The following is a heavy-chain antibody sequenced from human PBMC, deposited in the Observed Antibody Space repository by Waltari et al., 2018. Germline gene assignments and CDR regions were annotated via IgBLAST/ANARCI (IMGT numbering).Heavy chain of an antibody. CDR1: GFTFRDYA. Sequence: EVQLLESGGGLVQPGGSLRLPWTVSGFTFRDYARTWVRQAPGKGLEWVALVGSSGAATYYADSVKGRFSISRDNSRNTLYLQMNSLRAEDTAMYYCAKRGAPGELWFFDYWGQGNLVTVSS. V-gene: IGHV3-23*01. J-gene: IGHJ4*02. CDR3: AKRGAPGELWFFDY. CDR2: VGSSGAAT. D-gene: IGHD2-21*01.